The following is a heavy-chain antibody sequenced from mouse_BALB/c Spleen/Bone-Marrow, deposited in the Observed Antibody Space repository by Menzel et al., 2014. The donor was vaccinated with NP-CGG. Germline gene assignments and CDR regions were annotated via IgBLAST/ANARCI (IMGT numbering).Heavy chain of an antibody. CDR3: TYMGYYGSSYAMDY. V-gene: IGHV1S16*01. CDR2: INPSNGGT. D-gene: IGHD1-1*01. J-gene: IGHJ4*01. Sequence: VQLQQSGAELVKPGASVKLSCKASGYTSXSYWMHWVKLRPGQGFEWIGEINPSNGGTNYNEKFKRKATLTVDKSSSTAYMQLGSLTSEDSAVYYCTYMGYYGSSYAMDYWGQGTSVTVSS. CDR1: GYTSXSYW.